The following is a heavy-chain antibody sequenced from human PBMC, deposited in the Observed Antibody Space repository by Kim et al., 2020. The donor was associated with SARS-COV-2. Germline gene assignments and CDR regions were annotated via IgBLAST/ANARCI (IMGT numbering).Heavy chain of an antibody. J-gene: IGHJ4*02. CDR2: ISGSGGST. Sequence: GGSLRLSCAASGFTFSSYAMSWVRQAPGKGLEWVSAISGSGGSTYYADSVKGRFTISRDNSKNTLYLQMNSLRAEDTAVYYCAKTISGSYYVPAMNYWGQGTLVTVSS. CDR3: AKTISGSYYVPAMNY. V-gene: IGHV3-23*01. CDR1: GFTFSSYA. D-gene: IGHD1-26*01.